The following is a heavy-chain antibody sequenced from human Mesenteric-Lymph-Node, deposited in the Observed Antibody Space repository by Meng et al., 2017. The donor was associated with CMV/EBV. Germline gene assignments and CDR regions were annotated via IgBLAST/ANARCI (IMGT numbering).Heavy chain of an antibody. D-gene: IGHD4-23*01. Sequence: GESLKVSCVASGFTFNIYAMSWVRQAPGKGLEWVSSISSSSSYIYYADSVKGRFTISRDNAKNSLYLQMNSLRAEDTAVYYCARGLGGYGGNSGLDPWGQGTLVTVSS. J-gene: IGHJ5*02. CDR3: ARGLGGYGGNSGLDP. CDR1: GFTFNIYA. CDR2: ISSSSSYI. V-gene: IGHV3-21*01.